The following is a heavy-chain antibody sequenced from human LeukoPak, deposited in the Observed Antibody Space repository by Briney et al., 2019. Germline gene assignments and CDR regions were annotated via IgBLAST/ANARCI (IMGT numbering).Heavy chain of an antibody. CDR3: ARDCSSTSCYDY. D-gene: IGHD2-2*01. J-gene: IGHJ4*02. Sequence: PGGSLRLSCAASEFTVSSNYMSWVRQAPGKGLEWVSVIYSGGSTYYADSVKGRFTISRDNSKNTLYLQMNSLRAEDTAVYYCARDCSSTSCYDYWGQRTLVTVSS. V-gene: IGHV3-53*01. CDR2: IYSGGST. CDR1: EFTVSSNY.